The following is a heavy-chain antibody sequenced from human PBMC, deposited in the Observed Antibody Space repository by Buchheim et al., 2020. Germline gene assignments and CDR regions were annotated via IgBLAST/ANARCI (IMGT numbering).Heavy chain of an antibody. CDR3: ARSDYDILTGYDYYYYGMDV. V-gene: IGHV1-69*02. CDR1: GGTFSSYT. D-gene: IGHD3-9*01. J-gene: IGHJ6*02. CDR2: IIPILGIA. Sequence: QVQLVQSGAEVKKPGSSVKVSCKASGGTFSSYTISWVRQAPGQGLEWMGRIIPILGIAHYAQKFQGRVTITADKSTRTAYLELSSLRSEDTAVYYCARSDYDILTGYDYYYYGMDVWGQGTT.